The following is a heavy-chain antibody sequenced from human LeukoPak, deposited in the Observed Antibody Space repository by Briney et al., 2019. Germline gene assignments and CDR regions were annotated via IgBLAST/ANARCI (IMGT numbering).Heavy chain of an antibody. V-gene: IGHV4-39*07. D-gene: IGHD2-2*01. J-gene: IGHJ4*02. CDR3: AKRYCSSITCYDDRGAFDY. CDR1: GASISSSSHY. Sequence: NSSETLSLTCTVSGASISSSSHYWDWIRQPPGKGLEWIGSIYHSGSTYYNPSLKSRVTISVDTSKNQFSLKLSSVTAADTAVYYCAKRYCSSITCYDDRGAFDYWGRGTLVTVSS. CDR2: IYHSGST.